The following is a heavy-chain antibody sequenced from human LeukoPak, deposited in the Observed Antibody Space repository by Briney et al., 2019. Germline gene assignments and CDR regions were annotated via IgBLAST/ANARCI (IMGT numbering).Heavy chain of an antibody. CDR3: ARDRGNYFDY. V-gene: IGHV3-11*04. J-gene: IGHJ4*02. Sequence: PGGSLRLSCAASGFTVTDYHMSWIRQAPGKGLECVAYITDFGTTIHYADSVEGRFTVSGDNANNSLYLQMNSLRAEDTAVYYCARDRGNYFDYWGQGTLVTVSS. D-gene: IGHD3-10*01. CDR1: GFTVTDYH. CDR2: ITDFGTTI.